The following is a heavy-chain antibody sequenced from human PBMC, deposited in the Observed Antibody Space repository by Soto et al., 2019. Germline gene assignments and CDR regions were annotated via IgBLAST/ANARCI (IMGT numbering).Heavy chain of an antibody. CDR2: INPNSGGT. D-gene: IGHD2-8*02. CDR1: GYTFTGYY. J-gene: IGHJ6*02. V-gene: IGHV1-2*04. Sequence: ASVKVSCKASGYTFTGYYMHWVRQAPGQGLEWMGWINPNSGGTNYAQKFQGWVTMTRDTSISTAYMELSRLRSDDTAVYYCAREKVAYQAYYYYGMDVWGQGTTVTVSS. CDR3: AREKVAYQAYYYYGMDV.